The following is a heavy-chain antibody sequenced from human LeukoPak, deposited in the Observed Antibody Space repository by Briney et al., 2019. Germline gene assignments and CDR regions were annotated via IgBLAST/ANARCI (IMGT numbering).Heavy chain of an antibody. CDR1: GYTFTDFY. CDR3: ARVDQLLYSYMDV. J-gene: IGHJ6*03. D-gene: IGHD2-2*02. Sequence: GASVKVSCKASGYTFTDFYMLWVRQAPGQGLEWLGWINPNSGGTDYAQKFQGRVTMTRDTSTSTAYMELSRLRSDDTAVYHCARVDQLLYSYMDVWGKGTTVTVSS. CDR2: INPNSGGT. V-gene: IGHV1-2*02.